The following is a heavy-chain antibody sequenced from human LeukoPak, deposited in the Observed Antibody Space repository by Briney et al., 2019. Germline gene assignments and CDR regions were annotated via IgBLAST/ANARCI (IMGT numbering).Heavy chain of an antibody. Sequence: SVKVSCKASGGTFSSYAISWVRQAPGQGLEWMGGIIPIFGTANYAQKFQGRVTITTDESTSTAYMELSSLRSEDTAVYYCAAEDSGSYLSYFDYWGQGTLATVSS. D-gene: IGHD1-26*01. V-gene: IGHV1-69*05. CDR2: IIPIFGTA. CDR3: AAEDSGSYLSYFDY. J-gene: IGHJ4*02. CDR1: GGTFSSYA.